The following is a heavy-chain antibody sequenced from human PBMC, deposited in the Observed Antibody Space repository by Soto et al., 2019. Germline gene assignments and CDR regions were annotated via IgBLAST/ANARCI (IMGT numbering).Heavy chain of an antibody. Sequence: SETLSLTCTVSGGSISSGDYYWSWIRQPPGKGLEWIGYIYYSGRTYYNPSLKSRVTISVDTSKNQFSLRLSSVTAADTAVYCCARDKTDYGDSPFDYWGQGTLVTVSS. CDR2: IYYSGRT. CDR1: GGSISSGDYY. D-gene: IGHD4-17*01. CDR3: ARDKTDYGDSPFDY. V-gene: IGHV4-30-4*01. J-gene: IGHJ4*02.